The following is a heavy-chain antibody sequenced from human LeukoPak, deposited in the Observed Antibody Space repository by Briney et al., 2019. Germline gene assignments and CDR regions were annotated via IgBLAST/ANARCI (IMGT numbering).Heavy chain of an antibody. V-gene: IGHV4-59*01. J-gene: IGHJ6*02. CDR3: ASGVYYDFWSGYSPYYYGMDV. CDR1: GGSISSYY. D-gene: IGHD3-3*01. CDR2: IYYSGST. Sequence: PSETLSLTCTVSGGSISSYYWSWIRQPPGKGLEWIGYIYYSGSTNYNPSLKSRVTISVDTSKNQFSLKLSSVTAADTAVYYCASGVYYDFWSGYSPYYYGMDVWGQGTTVTVS.